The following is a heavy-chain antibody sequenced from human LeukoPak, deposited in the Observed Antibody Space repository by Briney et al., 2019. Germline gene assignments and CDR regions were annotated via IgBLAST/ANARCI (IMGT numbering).Heavy chain of an antibody. J-gene: IGHJ4*02. Sequence: SETLSLTCTVSGGSISSGGYYWSWIRQPPGKGLEWIGYIYHSGSTYYNPSLKSRVTISVDRSKNQFSLKLSSVTAADTAVYYCAAGGMITFGGVIVIWGQGTLVTVSS. V-gene: IGHV4-30-2*01. CDR3: AAGGMITFGGVIVI. CDR1: GGSISSGGYY. CDR2: IYHSGST. D-gene: IGHD3-16*02.